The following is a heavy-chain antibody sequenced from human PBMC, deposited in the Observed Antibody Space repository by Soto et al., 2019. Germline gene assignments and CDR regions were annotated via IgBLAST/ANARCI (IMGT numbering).Heavy chain of an antibody. CDR1: GDSVSSNSAA. J-gene: IGHJ4*02. D-gene: IGHD3-22*01. V-gene: IGHV6-1*01. Sequence: SQTLSLTCAISGDSVSSNSAAWNWIRQSPSRGLEWLGRTYHRSKWYNDYAVSVKSRITINPDTSKNQFSLQLNSVTPEDTAVYYCAREFRQGYYYDSSGYPCFDYWGQGTLVTVS. CDR3: AREFRQGYYYDSSGYPCFDY. CDR2: TYHRSKWYN.